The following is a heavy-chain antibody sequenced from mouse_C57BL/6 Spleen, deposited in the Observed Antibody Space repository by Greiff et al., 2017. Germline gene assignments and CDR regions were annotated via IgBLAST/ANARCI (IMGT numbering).Heavy chain of an antibody. CDR3: AGYDYAPYFDV. CDR1: GYSITSGYY. J-gene: IGHJ1*03. D-gene: IGHD2-4*01. Sequence: EVKVEESGPGLVKPSQSLSLTCSVTGYSITSGYYWNWIRQFPGNKLEWMGYISYDGSNNYNPSLKNRISITRDTSKNQFFLTLNSVTTEDTATYYCAGYDYAPYFDVWGTGTTVTVSS. V-gene: IGHV3-6*01. CDR2: ISYDGSN.